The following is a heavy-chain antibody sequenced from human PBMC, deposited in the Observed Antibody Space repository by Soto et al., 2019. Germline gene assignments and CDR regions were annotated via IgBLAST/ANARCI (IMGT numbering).Heavy chain of an antibody. CDR1: GYTFTSYY. V-gene: IGHV1-46*03. D-gene: IGHD2-15*01. CDR3: ARPSNGYCSGGSCSYFDY. CDR2: INPSGGST. J-gene: IGHJ4*02. Sequence: ASVKVSCKASGYTFTSYYMHWVRQAPGQGLEWMGIINPSGGSTSYAQKFQGRVTMTRDTSTSTVYRELSSLRSEATAVYYCARPSNGYCSGGSCSYFDYWGQGTQVTVSS.